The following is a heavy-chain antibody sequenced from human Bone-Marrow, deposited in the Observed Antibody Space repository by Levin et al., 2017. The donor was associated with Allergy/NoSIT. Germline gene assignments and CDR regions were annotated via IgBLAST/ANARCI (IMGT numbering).Heavy chain of an antibody. CDR2: IYYSGNA. J-gene: IGHJ6*02. CDR3: ARQKFCSSAICYTRDYYYAMDV. Sequence: TSETLSLTCTVSGGSISSYYWSWIRQPPGKGLEWIGYIYYSGNAIYNPSLKSRVTISVDTSKNQFSLKLSSVTAADTAVYYCARQKFCSSAICYTRDYYYAMDVWGQGTTVTVSS. V-gene: IGHV4-59*08. D-gene: IGHD2-2*02. CDR1: GGSISSYY.